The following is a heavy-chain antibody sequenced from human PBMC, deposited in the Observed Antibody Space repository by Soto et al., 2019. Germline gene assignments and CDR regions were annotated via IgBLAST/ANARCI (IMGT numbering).Heavy chain of an antibody. D-gene: IGHD6-13*01. CDR2: INHSGST. CDR1: GGSFSGYY. Sequence: QVQLQQWGAGLLKPSETLSLTCAVYGGSFSGYYWSWIRQPPGKGLEWIGEINHSGSTNYNPSLKSRVTNSVDTSKNQFSLKLSSVTAADTAVYYCARGIRIAAAVNFDYWGQGTLVTVSS. V-gene: IGHV4-34*01. J-gene: IGHJ4*02. CDR3: ARGIRIAAAVNFDY.